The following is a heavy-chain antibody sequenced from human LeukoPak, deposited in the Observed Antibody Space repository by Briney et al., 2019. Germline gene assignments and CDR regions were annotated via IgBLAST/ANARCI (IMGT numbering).Heavy chain of an antibody. J-gene: IGHJ4*02. CDR2: IFNSGNT. CDR1: GASISSYC. CDR3: ARGAYSYRFDY. Sequence: SETLSLTCTVSGASISSYCWSWIRQPPGKGLEWIGDIFNSGNTNYNPSLKSRVTISVDTSKNQFSLKLTSVTAADTAVYYCARGAYSYRFDYWGPGTLVTVSS. D-gene: IGHD5-18*01. V-gene: IGHV4-59*08.